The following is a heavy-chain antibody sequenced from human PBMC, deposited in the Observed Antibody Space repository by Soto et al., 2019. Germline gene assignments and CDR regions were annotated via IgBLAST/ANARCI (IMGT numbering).Heavy chain of an antibody. D-gene: IGHD5-18*01. V-gene: IGHV3-23*01. CDR3: AKVNLAWIQLWDETYYYMDV. CDR1: GFTFSSYA. J-gene: IGHJ6*03. Sequence: GGSLRLSCAASGFTFSSYAMSWVRQAPGKGLEWVSAISGSGGSTYYADSVKGRFTISRNNSKNTLYLQMNSLRAEDTAVYYCAKVNLAWIQLWDETYYYMDVWGKGTTVTVSS. CDR2: ISGSGGST.